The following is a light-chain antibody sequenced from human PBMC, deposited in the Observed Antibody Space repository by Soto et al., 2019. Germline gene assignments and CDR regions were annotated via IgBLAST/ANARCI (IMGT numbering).Light chain of an antibody. V-gene: IGKV3-20*01. J-gene: IGKJ4*01. CDR1: QSVSSSY. Sequence: EIVLTQSPGTLSLSPGERATLSCRASQSVSSSYLAWYQQKPGQAHRLLSYGASSRATGIPDRFSGSGSGTDFTLTISRLEPEDSAVYYCQQYGSSPPELTFGGGTKGEIK. CDR3: QQYGSSPPELT. CDR2: GAS.